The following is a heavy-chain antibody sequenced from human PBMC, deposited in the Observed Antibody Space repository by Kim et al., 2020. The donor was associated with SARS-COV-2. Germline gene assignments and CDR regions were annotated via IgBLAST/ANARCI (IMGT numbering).Heavy chain of an antibody. D-gene: IGHD6-6*01. CDR3: ARDWGSSSSSPFDY. Sequence: DSVKGRFAISRDNSKNTLYLQMNSLRAEDTAVYYCARDWGSSSSSPFDYWGQGTLVTVSS. J-gene: IGHJ4*02. V-gene: IGHV3-30*07.